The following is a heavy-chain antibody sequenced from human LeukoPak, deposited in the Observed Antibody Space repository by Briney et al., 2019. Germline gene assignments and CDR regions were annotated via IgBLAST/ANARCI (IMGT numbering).Heavy chain of an antibody. CDR1: GYIFGSYD. Sequence: ASVKVSCKASGYIFGSYDINWVRQATGQGLEWMGWMNPYSGNTGYARKYQGRVTFTTNTSISTAYMELSSLRSEDTAVYYCARGYCSGGSCSNWFDPWGQGTLVTVSS. V-gene: IGHV1-8*03. J-gene: IGHJ5*02. D-gene: IGHD2-15*01. CDR3: ARGYCSGGSCSNWFDP. CDR2: MNPYSGNT.